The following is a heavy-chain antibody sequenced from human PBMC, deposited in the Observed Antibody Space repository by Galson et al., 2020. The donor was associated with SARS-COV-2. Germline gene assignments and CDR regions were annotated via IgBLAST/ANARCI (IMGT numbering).Heavy chain of an antibody. Sequence: SQTLSLTCAVYGGSFSGYYWSWIRQPPGKGLEWIGEINHSGSTNYNPSLKSRVTISVDTSKNQFSLKLSSVTAADTAVYYCASHHCSSTSCYAAFDIWGQGTMVTVSS. CDR3: ASHHCSSTSCYAAFDI. CDR2: INHSGST. V-gene: IGHV4-34*01. D-gene: IGHD2-2*01. J-gene: IGHJ3*02. CDR1: GGSFSGYY.